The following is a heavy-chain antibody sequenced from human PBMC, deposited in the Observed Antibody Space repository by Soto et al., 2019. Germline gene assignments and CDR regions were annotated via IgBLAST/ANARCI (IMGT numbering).Heavy chain of an antibody. V-gene: IGHV1-69*01. J-gene: IGHJ3*02. CDR3: ARGVTANYMGGDAFAI. CDR1: GGSFSSYT. D-gene: IGHD3-16*01. Sequence: QVLLVQSGAEVKKPGSSVKVSCKAAGGSFSSYTVSWVRQAPGQGLDYMGGIMPVFGTPTYTEKFQGRITITADESTGTAYMELTSLQSDDTAVYYCARGVTANYMGGDAFAIWGQGTMVTVSS. CDR2: IMPVFGTP.